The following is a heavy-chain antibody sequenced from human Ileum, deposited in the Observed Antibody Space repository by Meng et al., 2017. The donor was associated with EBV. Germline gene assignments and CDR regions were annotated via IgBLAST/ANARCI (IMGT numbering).Heavy chain of an antibody. CDR2: IYHSGST. J-gene: IGHJ4*02. CDR1: GDSMTNNNW. V-gene: IGHV4-4*02. CDR3: ARTGVGLAFDY. D-gene: IGHD2-8*01. Sequence: VQLRESGPGLVKSSGTLSLTCGVYGDSMTNNNWWTWVRQPPGKGLEWIGEIYHSGSTNYNPSLQSRATISVDMSKKQFSLKLRSVTAADTAVYYCARTGVGLAFDYWGLGTLVTVSS.